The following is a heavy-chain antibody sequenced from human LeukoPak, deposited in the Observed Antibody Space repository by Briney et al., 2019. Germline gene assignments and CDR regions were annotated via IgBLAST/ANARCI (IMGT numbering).Heavy chain of an antibody. V-gene: IGHV1-18*01. CDR2: ISAYNGNT. Sequence: ASVKVSCKASGYTFTSYGISWVRQAPGQGLEWMGWISAYNGNTNYAQKLQGRVTMTTDTSTSTAYMELRSLRSDDTAVYYCATDNYYDSSGYPDYWGQGTLVTVSS. D-gene: IGHD3-22*01. CDR1: GYTFTSYG. J-gene: IGHJ4*02. CDR3: ATDNYYDSSGYPDY.